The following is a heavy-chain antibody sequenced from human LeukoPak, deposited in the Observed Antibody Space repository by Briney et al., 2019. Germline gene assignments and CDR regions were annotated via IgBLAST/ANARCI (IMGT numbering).Heavy chain of an antibody. Sequence: GRSLGLSCAASGFTFSSYGMHWVRQPQGEGLEWVAVISYDGSKKSSAESVKGRFTISRDNSKNTLYLQMNSLRPEDTAVYFCARANGQLWTTPDYWGQGTLVTVSS. J-gene: IGHJ4*02. CDR3: ARANGQLWTTPDY. CDR2: ISYDGSKK. CDR1: GFTFSSYG. V-gene: IGHV3-30*03. D-gene: IGHD5-18*01.